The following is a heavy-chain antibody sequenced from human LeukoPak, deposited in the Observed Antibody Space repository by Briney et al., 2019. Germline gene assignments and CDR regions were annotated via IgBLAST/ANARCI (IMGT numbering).Heavy chain of an antibody. D-gene: IGHD4-17*01. Sequence: SETLSLTCTVSDGSTTGTSYYWGWFRQTPGKGPEWIGNINYRGAVYYNPSLRSRATISLDTSKNQFPLRLTSVTAADTAVYFCARVTKYDNSRNNYYMDVWGKGTTVTVSS. CDR1: DGSTTGTSYY. CDR3: ARVTKYDNSRNNYYMDV. J-gene: IGHJ6*03. V-gene: IGHV4-39*06. CDR2: INYRGAV.